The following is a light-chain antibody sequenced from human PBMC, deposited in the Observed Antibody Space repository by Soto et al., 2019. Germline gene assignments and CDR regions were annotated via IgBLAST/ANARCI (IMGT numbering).Light chain of an antibody. V-gene: IGKV3-15*01. CDR3: QQYNNWPLMYT. CDR2: GAS. J-gene: IGKJ2*01. Sequence: EIVMTQSPATLSVSPGERATLSCRASQSVSSNLAWYQQKPGQAPRLLIYGASTRATGIPARFSGSGSGTEFTLTISRLQSEDFAVYYCQQYNNWPLMYTFGQGTKVDIK. CDR1: QSVSSN.